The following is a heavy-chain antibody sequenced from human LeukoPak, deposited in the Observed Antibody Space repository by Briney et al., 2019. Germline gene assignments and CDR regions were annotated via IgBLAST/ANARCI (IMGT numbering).Heavy chain of an antibody. CDR3: ALNGSHNYHCDA. D-gene: IGHD4-11*01. V-gene: IGHV3-23*01. CDR2: ASNCGSST. J-gene: IGHJ5*02. CDR1: GFAFGTHA. Sequence: GGSKSLACVVYGFAFGTHAMSCVRQAPGKGPEWVSTASNCGSSTYYADSVRGWFTVPRDNSKNTLYLHKNSPRSEDAATYYCALNGSHNYHCDAWGQETLVTVSS.